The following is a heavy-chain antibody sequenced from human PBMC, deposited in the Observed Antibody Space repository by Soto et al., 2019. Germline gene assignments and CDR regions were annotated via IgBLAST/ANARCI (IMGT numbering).Heavy chain of an antibody. D-gene: IGHD3-22*01. J-gene: IGHJ6*02. CDR1: GYTFSSYG. Sequence: SVKVSCKASGYTFSSYGINWVRQAPGQGLEWLGWVSPYDGYTNYAQILQGRVSMTTDTSTKTAYMEVRSLRSDDTAVYYCARGGYYDSSGSRNYFYYGMNVWGQGTTVTVSS. CDR2: VSPYDGYT. CDR3: ARGGYYDSSGSRNYFYYGMNV. V-gene: IGHV1-18*01.